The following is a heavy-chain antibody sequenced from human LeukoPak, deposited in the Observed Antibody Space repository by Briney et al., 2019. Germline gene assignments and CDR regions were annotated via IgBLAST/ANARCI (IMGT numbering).Heavy chain of an antibody. CDR1: GGTFSSYT. V-gene: IGHV1-69*02. CDR3: ARLRSITMIVVAHVDAFDI. D-gene: IGHD3-22*01. CDR2: IIPILGIA. J-gene: IGHJ3*02. Sequence: GSSVKVSCKASGGTFSSYTISWVRQAPGQGLEWMGRIIPILGIANYAQKLQGRVTITADKSTSTAYMELSSLRSEDTAVYYCARLRSITMIVVAHVDAFDIWGQGTMVTVSS.